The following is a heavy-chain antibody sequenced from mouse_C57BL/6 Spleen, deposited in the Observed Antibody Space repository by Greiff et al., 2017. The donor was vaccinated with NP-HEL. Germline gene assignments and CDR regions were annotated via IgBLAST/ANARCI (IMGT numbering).Heavy chain of an antibody. D-gene: IGHD2-4*01. CDR1: GFTFSSYG. Sequence: VQLKESGGDLVKPGGSLKLSCAASGFTFSSYGMSWVRQTPDKRLEWVATISSGGSYTYYPDSVKGRFTISRDNAKNTLYLQMSSLKSEDTAMYYCARDDSSWFAYWGQGTLVTVSA. V-gene: IGHV5-6*01. J-gene: IGHJ3*01. CDR2: ISSGGSYT. CDR3: ARDDSSWFAY.